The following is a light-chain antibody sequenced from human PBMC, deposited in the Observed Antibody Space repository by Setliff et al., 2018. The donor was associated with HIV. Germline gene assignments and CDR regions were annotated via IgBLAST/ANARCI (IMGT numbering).Light chain of an antibody. CDR2: NNY. CDR3: AVWDNALKGYV. V-gene: IGLV1-44*01. J-gene: IGLJ1*01. CDR1: SSNIGVNV. Sequence: QSALSQPPSASGTPGQRVTISCSGSSSNIGVNVVNWYQHLPGTSPKLPIYNNYQRPSGVPDRFSGSKSGSSGSLAISGLQSEDEADYYCAVWDNALKGYVFGTGTKVTVL.